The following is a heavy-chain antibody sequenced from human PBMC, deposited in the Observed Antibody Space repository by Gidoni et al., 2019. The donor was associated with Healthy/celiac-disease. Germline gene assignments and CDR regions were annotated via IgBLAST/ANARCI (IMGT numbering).Heavy chain of an antibody. CDR3: ARCDREQWQPRLWRDNWFDP. CDR1: GGPISISSYY. CDR2: IYYSGST. Sequence: QLHLQESGPGLVKPSETLSLTCTVSGGPISISSYYWGWIRQPPGKGLEWIGSIYYSGSTYYNPSLKSRVTISVDTSKNQFSLKLSSVTAADTAVYYCARCDREQWQPRLWRDNWFDPWGQGTLVTVSS. J-gene: IGHJ5*02. V-gene: IGHV4-39*01. D-gene: IGHD6-19*01.